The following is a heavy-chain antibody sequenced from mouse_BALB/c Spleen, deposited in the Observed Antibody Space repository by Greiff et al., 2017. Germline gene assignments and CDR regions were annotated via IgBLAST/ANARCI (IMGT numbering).Heavy chain of an antibody. CDR1: GFTFSNYW. CDR3: TRLYYRYDERGYFDY. Sequence: DVMLVESGGGLVQPGGSMKLSCVASGFTFSNYWMNWVRQSPEKGLEWVAEIRLKSNNYATHYAESVKGRFTISRDDSKSSVYLQMNNLRAEDTGIYYCTRLYYRYDERGYFDYWGQGTTLTVSS. J-gene: IGHJ2*01. D-gene: IGHD2-14*01. CDR2: IRLKSNNYAT. V-gene: IGHV6-6*02.